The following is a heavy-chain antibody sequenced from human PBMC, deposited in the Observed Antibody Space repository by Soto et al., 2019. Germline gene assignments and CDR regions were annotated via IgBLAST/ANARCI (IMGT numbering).Heavy chain of an antibody. D-gene: IGHD3-9*01. CDR3: ARLEGLATISYYFDF. V-gene: IGHV4-39*01. CDR1: DDSINSDKYY. J-gene: IGHJ4*02. Sequence: PSETLSLTCSVPDDSINSDKYYWGWIRQPPGKGLEWIGSIYYRGNAYYNPSLQTRVTISLDKSKSQFSLELNSVTAADSAVYFCARLEGLATISYYFDFWGPGALVTVSS. CDR2: IYYRGNA.